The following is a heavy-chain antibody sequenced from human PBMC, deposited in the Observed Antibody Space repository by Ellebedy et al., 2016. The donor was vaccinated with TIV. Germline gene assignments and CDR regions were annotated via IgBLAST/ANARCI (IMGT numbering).Heavy chain of an antibody. V-gene: IGHV4-34*01. CDR1: GGSFSGYY. Sequence: GSLRLSXAVYGGSFSGYYWSWIRQPPGKGLEWIGEINHSGSTNYNPSLKSRVTISVDKSKNQFSLRLTSVTAADTAVYYCARENYGDFNFDYWGQGTLVTVSS. D-gene: IGHD4-17*01. J-gene: IGHJ4*02. CDR3: ARENYGDFNFDY. CDR2: INHSGST.